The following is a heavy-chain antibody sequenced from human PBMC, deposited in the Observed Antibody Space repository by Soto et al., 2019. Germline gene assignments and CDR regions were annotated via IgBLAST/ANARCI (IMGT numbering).Heavy chain of an antibody. CDR1: GFTFTSYA. Sequence: EVQLLESGGGLVQPEGSLRLSCAASGFTFTSYAMGWVRQAPGKGLEWVSVISRGGSTYYADSVRGRFTISRDNSKDTLSLQMNSLRAEDTAVYYCAKRRGAGGHFAYWGQGALVTVSP. V-gene: IGHV3-23*01. J-gene: IGHJ4*02. CDR2: ISRGGST. CDR3: AKRRGAGGHFAY. D-gene: IGHD2-15*01.